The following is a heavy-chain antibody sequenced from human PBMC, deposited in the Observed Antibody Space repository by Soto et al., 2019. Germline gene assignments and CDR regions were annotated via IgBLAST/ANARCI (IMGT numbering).Heavy chain of an antibody. Sequence: QVQLVQSGAEVKKPGASVKVSCKASGYTFTGYYMHWVRQAPGQGLEWMGWIKPNSGGTNYAQRFQGWDTKTRDTSISTAYMELSRLRSDDTAVYSCARDYQPNPRNPCGMDVWGQGTTVTVSS. D-gene: IGHD2-2*01. CDR1: GYTFTGYY. V-gene: IGHV1-2*04. CDR2: IKPNSGGT. J-gene: IGHJ6*02. CDR3: ARDYQPNPRNPCGMDV.